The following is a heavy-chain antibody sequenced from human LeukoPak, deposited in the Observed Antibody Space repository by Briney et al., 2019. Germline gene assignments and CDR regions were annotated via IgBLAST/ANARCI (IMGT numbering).Heavy chain of an antibody. CDR3: ARSGRGGAFDI. CDR2: IRYDGSNK. Sequence: GGSLRLSCAASGFTFSSYAMRWVRQASGKGLEWVTFIRYDGSNKYYADSVKGRFTISGDNAKNTLYLQMNRLRAEDTAVYFCARSGRGGAFDIWGQGTMVTVSS. J-gene: IGHJ3*02. CDR1: GFTFSSYA. V-gene: IGHV3-30*02. D-gene: IGHD1-26*01.